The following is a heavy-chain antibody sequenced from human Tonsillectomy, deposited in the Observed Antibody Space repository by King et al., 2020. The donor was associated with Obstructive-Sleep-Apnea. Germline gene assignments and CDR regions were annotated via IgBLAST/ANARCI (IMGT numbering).Heavy chain of an antibody. J-gene: IGHJ3*02. V-gene: IGHV3-30*04. CDR1: GFTFSSYA. CDR3: ARDADIAMDDGAFDI. CDR2: ISYDGSNK. Sequence: VQLVESGGGVVQPGRSLRLSCAASGFTFSSYAMHWVRQAPGKGLEWVAVISYDGSNKYYADSVKGRFTISRDNSKNTLYLQVNSLRAEDTAVYYCARDADIAMDDGAFDIWGQGTMVTVSS. D-gene: IGHD5-18*01.